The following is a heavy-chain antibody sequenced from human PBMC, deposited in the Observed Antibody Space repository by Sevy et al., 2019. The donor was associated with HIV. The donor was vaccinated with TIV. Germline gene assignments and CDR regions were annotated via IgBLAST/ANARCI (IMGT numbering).Heavy chain of an antibody. CDR2: IRGAGSIT. Sequence: GGSLRLSCAASGFTFNSYAMNWVRQAPGKGLEWLSAIRGAGSITFYADSVKGRFTISRDNSRNTLYLQMNSLRAEDTAIYYCARNFVPDTTSYFGPLDYWGRGTLVTVSS. CDR1: GFTFNSYA. J-gene: IGHJ4*02. CDR3: ARNFVPDTTSYFGPLDY. D-gene: IGHD3-9*01. V-gene: IGHV3-23*01.